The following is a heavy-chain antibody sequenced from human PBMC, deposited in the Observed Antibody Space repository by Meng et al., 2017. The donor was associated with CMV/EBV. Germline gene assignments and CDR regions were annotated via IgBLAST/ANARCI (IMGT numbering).Heavy chain of an antibody. CDR3: AREPTEHIVVVIAILTYGMDV. D-gene: IGHD2-21*01. V-gene: IGHV3-23*03. Sequence: GESLKISCAASGFTFSSYAMSWVRQAPGKGLEWVSVIYRANSNTYYADSVKGRFTISRDNSNNTLYLQMNSLRAEDTAVYYCAREPTEHIVVVIAILTYGMDVWGQGTTVTVSS. CDR1: GFTFSSYA. CDR2: IYRANSNT. J-gene: IGHJ6*02.